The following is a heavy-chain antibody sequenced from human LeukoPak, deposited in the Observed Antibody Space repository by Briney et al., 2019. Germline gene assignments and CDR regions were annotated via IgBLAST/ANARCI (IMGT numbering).Heavy chain of an antibody. Sequence: GGSLRLSCAASGFTVSSNYMSWVRQAPGKGLEWVSVIYSGGSTYYADSVKGRFTISRDNSKNTLYLQMNSLRAEDTAVYYCARGKGYSSSSRYFDYWGQGTLVTVSS. D-gene: IGHD6-13*01. CDR3: ARGKGYSSSSRYFDY. V-gene: IGHV3-66*01. J-gene: IGHJ4*02. CDR1: GFTVSSNY. CDR2: IYSGGST.